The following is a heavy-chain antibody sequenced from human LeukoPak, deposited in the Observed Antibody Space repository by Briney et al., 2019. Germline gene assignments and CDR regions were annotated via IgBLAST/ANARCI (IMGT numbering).Heavy chain of an antibody. J-gene: IGHJ4*02. CDR2: IQFDGSAA. CDR3: AKGQGYYFDY. V-gene: IGHV3-30*02. Sequence: PGGSLRLSCAASGFTFSSYGMHWVRQAPGKGLEWVSFIQFDGSAAYYADSVKGRFTFSRDNFKNTLCLQMDSLRTEDTAVYYCAKGQGYYFDYWGQGTLVTVSS. CDR1: GFTFSSYG.